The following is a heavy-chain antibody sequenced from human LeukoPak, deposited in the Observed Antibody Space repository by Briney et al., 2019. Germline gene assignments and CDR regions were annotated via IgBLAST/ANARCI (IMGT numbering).Heavy chain of an antibody. CDR2: IYYSGST. V-gene: IGHV4-31*03. D-gene: IGHD6-19*01. J-gene: IGHJ4*02. CDR3: AREKAVAGLFGY. CDR1: GGSISSGGYY. Sequence: MSSETLSLTCTVSGGSISSGGYYWSWIRQHPGKGLEWIGYIYYSGSTHYNPSLKSRVTISVDTSKSQFSLKLSSVTAADTAVYYCAREKAVAGLFGYWGQGTLVTVSS.